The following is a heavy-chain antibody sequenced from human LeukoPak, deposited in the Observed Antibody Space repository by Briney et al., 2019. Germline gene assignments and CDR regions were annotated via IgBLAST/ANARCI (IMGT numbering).Heavy chain of an antibody. CDR3: ARDSGLGIVGATPFYFDY. V-gene: IGHV4-59*01. CDR2: IYYSGST. CDR1: GGSISSYY. Sequence: KASETLSLTCTVSGGSISSYYWSWIRQPPGKGLEWIGYIYYSGSTNYNPSLKSRVTISVDTSKNQFSLKLSSVTAADTAVYYCARDSGLGIVGATPFYFDYWGQGTLVTVSS. J-gene: IGHJ4*02. D-gene: IGHD1-26*01.